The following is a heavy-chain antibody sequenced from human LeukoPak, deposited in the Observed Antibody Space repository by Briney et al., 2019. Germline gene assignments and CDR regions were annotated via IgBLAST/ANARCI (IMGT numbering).Heavy chain of an antibody. Sequence: GRSLRLSCAASGFTFSSYGMHWVRQAPGKGLEWVAVIWYDGSNKYYADSVKGRFTISRDNSKNTLYLQMNSLRAEDTAVYYCARGAGDDFWSGYFYYYYYMGVWGKGTTVTVSS. CDR2: IWYDGSNK. V-gene: IGHV3-33*01. CDR1: GFTFSSYG. J-gene: IGHJ6*03. CDR3: ARGAGDDFWSGYFYYYYYMGV. D-gene: IGHD3-3*01.